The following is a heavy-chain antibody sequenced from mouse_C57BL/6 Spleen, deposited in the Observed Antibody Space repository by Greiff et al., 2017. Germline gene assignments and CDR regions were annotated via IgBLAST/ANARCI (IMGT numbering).Heavy chain of an antibody. J-gene: IGHJ2*01. CDR2: ISSGGSYT. V-gene: IGHV5-6*01. Sequence: EVKLVESGGDLVKPGGSLKLSCAASGFTFSSYGMSWVRQTPDKRLEWVATISSGGSYTYYPDSVKGRFTISRDNAKNTLYLKMSSLKSEDTAMYYCARLGDGYYVDYWGQGTTLTVSS. CDR3: ARLGDGYYVDY. D-gene: IGHD2-3*01. CDR1: GFTFSSYG.